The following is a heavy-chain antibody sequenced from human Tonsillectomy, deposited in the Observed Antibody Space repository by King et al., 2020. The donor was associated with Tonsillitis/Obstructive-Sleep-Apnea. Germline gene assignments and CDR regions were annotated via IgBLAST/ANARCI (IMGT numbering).Heavy chain of an antibody. J-gene: IGHJ4*02. D-gene: IGHD3-3*01. Sequence: VQLVESGGGLVQPGGSLRLSCAASGFTFSSYEMNWVRQAPGKGLEWVSYISSSGSTIYYADSVKGRFTISRDNAKNSLYLQMNSLRAEDTAVYYCARDRGLRFFDWFDYWGQGTLVTVSS. V-gene: IGHV3-48*03. CDR1: GFTFSSYE. CDR2: ISSSGSTI. CDR3: ARDRGLRFFDWFDY.